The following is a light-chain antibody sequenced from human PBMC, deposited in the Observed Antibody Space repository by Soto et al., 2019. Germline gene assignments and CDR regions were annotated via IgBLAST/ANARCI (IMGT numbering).Light chain of an antibody. CDR3: QHRSNWHT. CDR2: DAS. V-gene: IGKV3-11*01. CDR1: QSVSSY. Sequence: DIVLTQSPATLSLSPGERATISCRASQSVSSYLAWYQQKPGKAPRLLIYDASNMDTGIPARFSGSGSGTDFTLTSSRLEPEDFADYYYQHRSNWHTFGGGTKVEIK. J-gene: IGKJ4*01.